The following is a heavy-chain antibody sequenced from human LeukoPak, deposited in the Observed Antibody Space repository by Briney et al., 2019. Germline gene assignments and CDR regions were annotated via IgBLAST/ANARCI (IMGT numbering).Heavy chain of an antibody. Sequence: GASVKVSCKASGYTFTSYGISWVRQAPGQGLEWMGWISAYNGNTNYAQKLQGRVTMTTDTPTSTAYMELRSLRSDDTAVYYCAREIHSSSWYYFDYWGQGTLVTVSS. CDR1: GYTFTSYG. CDR3: AREIHSSSWYYFDY. CDR2: ISAYNGNT. D-gene: IGHD6-13*01. J-gene: IGHJ4*02. V-gene: IGHV1-18*01.